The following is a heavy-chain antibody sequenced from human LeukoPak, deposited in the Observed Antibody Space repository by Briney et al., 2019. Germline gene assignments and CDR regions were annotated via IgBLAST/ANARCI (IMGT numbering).Heavy chain of an antibody. J-gene: IGHJ6*02. Sequence: SETLSLTCTVYGGSISSYYWSWIRQPPGKGLEWIGYIYYSGSTNYNPSLKSRVTISVDTSKNQFSLKLSSVTAADTAVYYCARGWYGAPKTYYYYYGMDVWGQGTTVTVSS. D-gene: IGHD3-10*01. CDR2: IYYSGST. CDR1: GGSISSYY. V-gene: IGHV4-59*08. CDR3: ARGWYGAPKTYYYYYGMDV.